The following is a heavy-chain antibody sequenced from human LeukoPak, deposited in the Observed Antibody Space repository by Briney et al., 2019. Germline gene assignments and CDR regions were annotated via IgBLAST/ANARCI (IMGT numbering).Heavy chain of an antibody. Sequence: ASVKVSCKASGYTFTSYYMHWVRQAPGQGLEWMGIINPSGGSTTHAQKFEGRVAMTRDTSTSTVYMDLSSLRSEDTAVYYCARVAVRDGFDIWGRGTMVTVSS. CDR1: GYTFTSYY. CDR3: ARVAVRDGFDI. V-gene: IGHV1-46*01. J-gene: IGHJ3*02. CDR2: INPSGGST. D-gene: IGHD6-19*01.